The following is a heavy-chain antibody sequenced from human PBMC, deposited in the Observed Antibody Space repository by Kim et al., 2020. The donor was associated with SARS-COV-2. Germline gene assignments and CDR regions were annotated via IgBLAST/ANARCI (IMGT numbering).Heavy chain of an antibody. Sequence: GGSLRLSCAASGFTFSSYGMHWVRQAPGKGLEWVAVISYDGSNKYYADSVKGRFTISRDNSKNTLYLQMNSLRAEDTAVYYCANAADAFDIWGQGTMVTVSS. J-gene: IGHJ3*02. CDR2: ISYDGSNK. CDR3: ANAADAFDI. V-gene: IGHV3-30*18. CDR1: GFTFSSYG.